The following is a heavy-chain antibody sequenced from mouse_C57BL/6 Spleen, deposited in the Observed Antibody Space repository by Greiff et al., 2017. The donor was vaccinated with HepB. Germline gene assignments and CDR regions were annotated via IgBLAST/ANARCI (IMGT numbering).Heavy chain of an antibody. CDR3: ARRDYYGFAY. D-gene: IGHD1-1*01. V-gene: IGHV5-17*01. J-gene: IGHJ3*01. CDR1: GFTFSDYG. Sequence: DVKLVESGGGLVKPGGSLKLSCAASGFTFSDYGMHWVRQAPEKGLEWVAYISSGSSTIYYADTVKGRFTISRDNAKNTLFPQMTSLRSEDTAMYYCARRDYYGFAYWGQGTLVTVSA. CDR2: ISSGSSTI.